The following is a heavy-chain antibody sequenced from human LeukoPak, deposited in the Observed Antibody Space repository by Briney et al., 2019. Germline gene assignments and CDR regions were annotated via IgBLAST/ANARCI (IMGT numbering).Heavy chain of an antibody. CDR1: GGSFSGYY. J-gene: IGHJ4*02. Sequence: SETLSLTCAVYGGSFSGYYWSWIRQPPGKGLEWIGEINHSGSTNYNPSLKSRVTISVDTSKNQFSLKLSSVTAADTAVYYCATSGGWLLRFDYWGQGTLVTVSS. CDR3: ATSGGWLLRFDY. V-gene: IGHV4-34*01. D-gene: IGHD3-22*01. CDR2: INHSGST.